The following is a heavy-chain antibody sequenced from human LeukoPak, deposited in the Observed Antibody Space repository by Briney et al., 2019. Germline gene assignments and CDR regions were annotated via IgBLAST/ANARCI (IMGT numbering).Heavy chain of an antibody. V-gene: IGHV5-51*01. D-gene: IGHD2-2*01. CDR1: GYSFTTYW. J-gene: IGHJ4*02. CDR2: IYPGDSDT. CDR3: ARRQGCSSTSCPPDY. Sequence: HGASLKISCRGSGYSFTTYWIGWVRQMPGKGLEWRGIIYPGDSDTRYTPSFQGQVTMSADKSINTAYLQWSSLKASDTAMYYCARRQGCSSTSCPPDYWGQGTLVTVSP.